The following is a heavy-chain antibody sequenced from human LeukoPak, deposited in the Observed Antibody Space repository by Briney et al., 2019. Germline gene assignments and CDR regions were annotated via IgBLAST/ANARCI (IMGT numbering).Heavy chain of an antibody. CDR3: ARDKGDMAAAGTDY. D-gene: IGHD6-13*01. CDR1: GYTFTSYY. J-gene: IGHJ4*02. Sequence: ASVKVSCKASGYTFTSYYMHWVRQAPGQGLEWMGIINPSGGSTSYAQKLQGRVTMTTDTSTSTAYMELRSLRSDDTAVYYCARDKGDMAAAGTDYWGQGTLVTVSS. V-gene: IGHV1-46*01. CDR2: INPSGGST.